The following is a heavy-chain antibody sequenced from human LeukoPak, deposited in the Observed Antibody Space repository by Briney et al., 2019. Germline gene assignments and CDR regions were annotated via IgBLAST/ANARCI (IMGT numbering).Heavy chain of an antibody. J-gene: IGHJ5*02. CDR3: AKDKYSPNIPNWFDP. D-gene: IGHD5-18*01. V-gene: IGHV3-23*01. Sequence: GGSLRLSCAASGFTFSSYAMSWVRQAPGKGLEWVSAVSGSGGSTYYADSVKGRFTISRDNSKNTLYLQMNSLRAEDTAVYYCAKDKYSPNIPNWFDPWGQGTLVTVSS. CDR1: GFTFSSYA. CDR2: VSGSGGST.